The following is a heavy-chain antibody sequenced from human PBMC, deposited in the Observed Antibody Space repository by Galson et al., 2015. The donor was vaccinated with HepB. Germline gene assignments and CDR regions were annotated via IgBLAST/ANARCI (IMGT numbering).Heavy chain of an antibody. Sequence: SVKVSCKASGGTFSSYAISWVRQAPGQGLEWMGRIIPILGIANYAQKFQGRVTITADKSTSTASMELSSLRSEDTAVYYCARSDDYGAQGGAFDIWGQGTMVTVSS. J-gene: IGHJ3*02. CDR1: GGTFSSYA. CDR2: IIPILGIA. D-gene: IGHD4-17*01. CDR3: ARSDDYGAQGGAFDI. V-gene: IGHV1-69*04.